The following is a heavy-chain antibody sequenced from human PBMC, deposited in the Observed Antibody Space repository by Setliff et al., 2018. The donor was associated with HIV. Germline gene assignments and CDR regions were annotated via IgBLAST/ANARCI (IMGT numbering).Heavy chain of an antibody. Sequence: ASVKVSCKASGGTFSSYAITWVRQAPGQGPEWMGGIIPIFGIQNYAQKFQGRVTITADKSTSIAYMELSSLISEDTAVYYCASSRHPVASFDYWGQGTLVTVSS. CDR3: ASSRHPVASFDY. V-gene: IGHV1-69*10. CDR1: GGTFSSYA. D-gene: IGHD6-13*01. CDR2: IIPIFGIQ. J-gene: IGHJ4*02.